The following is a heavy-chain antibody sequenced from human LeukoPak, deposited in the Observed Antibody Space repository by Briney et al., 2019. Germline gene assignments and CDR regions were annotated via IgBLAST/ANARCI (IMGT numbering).Heavy chain of an antibody. CDR1: GGPISSYY. CDR2: IYYSGST. CDR3: ARAPYSSSWYPGYFQH. D-gene: IGHD6-13*01. Sequence: ASETLSLTCTVSGGPISSYYWSWIRQPPGKGLEWIGYIYYSGSTNYNPSLKSRVTMSVDTSKNQFSLKLSSVTAADTAVYYCARAPYSSSWYPGYFQHWGQGTLVTVSS. V-gene: IGHV4-59*01. J-gene: IGHJ1*01.